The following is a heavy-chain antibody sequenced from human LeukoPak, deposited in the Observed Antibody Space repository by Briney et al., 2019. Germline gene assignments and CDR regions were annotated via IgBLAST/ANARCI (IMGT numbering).Heavy chain of an antibody. D-gene: IGHD2-15*01. J-gene: IGHJ4*02. CDR3: TRGHSGTFDY. CDR2: IYYSGST. CDR1: GGSISSYY. Sequence: SETLSLTCSVSGGSISSYYWSWIRQPPGKGLEWIGYIYYSGSTNYNPSLKSRVTISVDTSKNQFSLKLSSVTAADTAVYYCTRGHSGTFDYWGQGTLVTVSS. V-gene: IGHV4-59*01.